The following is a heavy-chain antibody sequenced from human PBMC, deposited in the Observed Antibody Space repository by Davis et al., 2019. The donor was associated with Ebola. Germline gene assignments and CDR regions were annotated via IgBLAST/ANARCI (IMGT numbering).Heavy chain of an antibody. Sequence: GESLKISCAASGFTFSSYAMHWVRQAPGKGLEWVAVISYDGSNKYYADSVKGRFTISRDNSKNTLYLQMNSLRAEDTAVYYCAKGRDGEDYYLDYWGQGTLVTVSS. CDR3: AKGRDGEDYYLDY. CDR1: GFTFSSYA. CDR2: ISYDGSNK. J-gene: IGHJ4*02. D-gene: IGHD1-26*01. V-gene: IGHV3-30-3*01.